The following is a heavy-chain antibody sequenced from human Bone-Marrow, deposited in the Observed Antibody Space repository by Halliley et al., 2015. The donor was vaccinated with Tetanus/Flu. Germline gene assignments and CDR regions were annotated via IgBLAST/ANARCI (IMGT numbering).Heavy chain of an antibody. CDR3: ARLTSEGFCSGGRCYEGAIPDYSFYAMDV. D-gene: IGHD2-15*01. V-gene: IGHV3-48*03. J-gene: IGHJ6*02. CDR1: GFTFRSHE. CDR2: ISSRGSTT. Sequence: SLRLSCAASGFTFRSHEFNWVRQAPGKGLEWVSYISSRGSTTYYVDSVRGRFTISRDNAENSLYLQMNSLRAEDTAVYYCARLTSEGFCSGGRCYEGAIPDYSFYAMDVWGQGTTVTVSS.